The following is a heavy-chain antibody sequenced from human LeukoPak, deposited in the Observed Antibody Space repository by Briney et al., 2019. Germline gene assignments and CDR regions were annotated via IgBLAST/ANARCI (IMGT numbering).Heavy chain of an antibody. CDR1: GGSISSGSYY. Sequence: PSETLSLTCTVAGGSISSGSYYWSWIRQPAGKGLEWIGRIYTSGSTNYNPSLKSRVTISVDTSKNQSSLKLSSVTAADTAVYYCARDPKDIGGFGYWGQGTLVTVSP. V-gene: IGHV4-61*02. D-gene: IGHD3-16*01. CDR3: ARDPKDIGGFGY. J-gene: IGHJ4*02. CDR2: IYTSGST.